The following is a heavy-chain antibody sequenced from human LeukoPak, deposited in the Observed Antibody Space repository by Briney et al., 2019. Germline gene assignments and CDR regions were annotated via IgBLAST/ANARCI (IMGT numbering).Heavy chain of an antibody. Sequence: GASVKVSCKASGYTFTSYGISWVRQAPGQGLEWMGWISAYNGNTNYAQKLQGRVTMTTDTSTSTAYMELRSLRSDDTAVYYCAREIGRYYYDSSGYYGTWGQGTLVTVSS. D-gene: IGHD3-22*01. J-gene: IGHJ5*02. CDR3: AREIGRYYYDSSGYYGT. CDR1: GYTFTSYG. V-gene: IGHV1-18*01. CDR2: ISAYNGNT.